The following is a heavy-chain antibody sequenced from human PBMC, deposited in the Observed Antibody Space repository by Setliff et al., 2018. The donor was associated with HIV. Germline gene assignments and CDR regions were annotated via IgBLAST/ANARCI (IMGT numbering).Heavy chain of an antibody. CDR3: VREYSGVYPDFSFYIDV. D-gene: IGHD5-12*01. CDR1: GGSLSSGYDY. V-gene: IGHV4-61*09. Sequence: SLTCTVSGGSLSSGYDYWTWIRQPAGKGLEWIGHIYSAGSTNYNPTLTSRVTMSVDMSKNQFSLKLRSVTAADMAVYYCVREYSGVYPDFSFYIDVWGKGTTVTVSS. J-gene: IGHJ6*03. CDR2: IYSAGST.